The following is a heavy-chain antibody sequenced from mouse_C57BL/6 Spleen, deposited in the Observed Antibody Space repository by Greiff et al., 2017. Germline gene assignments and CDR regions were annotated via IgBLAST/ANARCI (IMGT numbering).Heavy chain of an antibody. D-gene: IGHD1-1*01. V-gene: IGHV1-52*01. J-gene: IGHJ3*01. CDR2: IDPSDSET. CDR1: GYTFTSYW. Sequence: QVQLKQPGAELVRPGSSVKLSCKASGYTFTSYWMHWVKQRPIQGLEWIGNIDPSDSETHYNQKFKDKATLTVDKSSSTAYMQLSSLTSEYSAVYYCARVDYYGSSPFAYWGQGTLVTVSA. CDR3: ARVDYYGSSPFAY.